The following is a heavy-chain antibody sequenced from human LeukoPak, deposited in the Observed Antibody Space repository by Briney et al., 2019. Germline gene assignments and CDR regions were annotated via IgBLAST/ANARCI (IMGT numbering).Heavy chain of an antibody. CDR2: IYYSGST. CDR3: AWGDSSGYPFDP. V-gene: IGHV4-39*07. CDR1: GGSISSSSYY. Sequence: SETLSLTCTVSGGSISSSSYYWGWIRQPPGKGLEWIGSIYYSGSTYYNPSLKSRVTISVDTSKNQFSLKLTSVTAADTAVYYCAWGDSSGYPFDPWGQGTLVTVSS. J-gene: IGHJ5*02. D-gene: IGHD3-22*01.